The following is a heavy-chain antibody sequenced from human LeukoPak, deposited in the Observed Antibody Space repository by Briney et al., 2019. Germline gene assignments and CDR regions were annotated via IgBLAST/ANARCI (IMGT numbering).Heavy chain of an antibody. J-gene: IGHJ5*01. CDR2: INDSSSAI. Sequence: QPGGSLRLSCAASGFTFSIYSMTWVRQTPGKGPEWVSYINDSSSAIYYADSVEGRFTISRDNDKNSLYLQMNSLRVDDTAVYYCARGYGTSWFYSWGQGTLVTVSS. V-gene: IGHV3-48*04. CDR1: GFTFSIYS. D-gene: IGHD6-13*01. CDR3: ARGYGTSWFYS.